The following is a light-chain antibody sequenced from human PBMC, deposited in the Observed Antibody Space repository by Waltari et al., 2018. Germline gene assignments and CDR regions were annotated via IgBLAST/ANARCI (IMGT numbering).Light chain of an antibody. CDR3: QQFNTQYS. CDR2: DAS. Sequence: EIVMTQSPATLSVSPGEAATLSCSASRAIANDLAWYQQKPGQSLRLLIYDASTRATGVPARFSGSWSGTEFTLSITGLQSEDSAVYFCQQFNTQYSFGQGTKLEIK. J-gene: IGKJ2*01. V-gene: IGKV3-15*01. CDR1: RAIAND.